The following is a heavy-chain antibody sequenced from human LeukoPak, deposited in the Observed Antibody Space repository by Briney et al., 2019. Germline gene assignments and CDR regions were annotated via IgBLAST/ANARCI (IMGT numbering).Heavy chain of an antibody. J-gene: IGHJ4*02. CDR1: GYSFTSYW. D-gene: IGHD3-3*01. CDR3: AGCDDFWSGSPIGY. Sequence: GESLKISCKGSGYSFTSYWIVWVRQMPGKGLEWMGIIYPGDSDSRYSPSFQGQVTLSADKSNNTAYLQWSSLKASDIAMYYCAGCDDFWSGSPIGYWGQGTLVTVSS. CDR2: IYPGDSDS. V-gene: IGHV5-51*01.